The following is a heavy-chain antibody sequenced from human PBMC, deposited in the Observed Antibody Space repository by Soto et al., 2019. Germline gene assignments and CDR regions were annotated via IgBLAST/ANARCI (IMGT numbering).Heavy chain of an antibody. CDR2: FDPEDGET. Sequence: GASVKISCKVSGYTLTELSMHWVRQAPGKGLEWMGGFDPEDGETIYAQKFQGRVTMTEDTSTDTAYMELSSLRSEDTAVYYCATCRNYGYCYYGMDGWGKETTVTASS. V-gene: IGHV1-24*01. D-gene: IGHD1-7*01. J-gene: IGHJ6*04. CDR1: GYTLTELS. CDR3: ATCRNYGYCYYGMDG.